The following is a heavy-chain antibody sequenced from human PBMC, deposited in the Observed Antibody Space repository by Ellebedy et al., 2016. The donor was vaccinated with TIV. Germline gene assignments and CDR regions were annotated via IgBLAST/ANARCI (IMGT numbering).Heavy chain of an antibody. J-gene: IGHJ6*02. V-gene: IGHV3-23*01. CDR3: ARALYGWPRNYGMDV. CDR1: GFTFSSYA. Sequence: GESLKISXAASGFTFSSYAMNWVRQGLGRGLEWVSTISGSGGTTRYADSVKGRFTISRDNSKHTLYLQMNSLRAEDTAVYYCARALYGWPRNYGMDVWGQGTTVTVSS. CDR2: ISGSGGTT. D-gene: IGHD4-17*01.